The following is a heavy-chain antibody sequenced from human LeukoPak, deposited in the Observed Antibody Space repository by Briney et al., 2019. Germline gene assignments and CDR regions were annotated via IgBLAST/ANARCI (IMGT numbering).Heavy chain of an antibody. Sequence: GESLKISCKGSGFSFTSYWIGWVRQMPGKGLEWMGIIYPGDSNTRYSPSFQGQVTTSADKSISTAYLQWSSLKASDTAMYYCARRLTTGAFDIWGRGTMVTVSS. V-gene: IGHV5-51*01. CDR2: IYPGDSNT. D-gene: IGHD4-17*01. CDR3: ARRLTTGAFDI. J-gene: IGHJ3*02. CDR1: GFSFTSYW.